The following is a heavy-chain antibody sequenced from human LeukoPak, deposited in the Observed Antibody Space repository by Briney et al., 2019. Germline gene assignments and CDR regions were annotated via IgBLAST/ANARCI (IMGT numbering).Heavy chain of an antibody. J-gene: IGHJ4*02. V-gene: IGHV3-30*09. CDR1: GFTFSSYA. Sequence: GGSLRLSCAASGFTFSSYAMHWVRQAPGKGLEWVAVISYDGSNKYYADSVKGRFAISRDNSKNTLYLQMNSLRAEDTAVYYCARGNLLPEYYYDSSGYYYFDYWGQGTLVTVSS. CDR2: ISYDGSNK. CDR3: ARGNLLPEYYYDSSGYYYFDY. D-gene: IGHD3-22*01.